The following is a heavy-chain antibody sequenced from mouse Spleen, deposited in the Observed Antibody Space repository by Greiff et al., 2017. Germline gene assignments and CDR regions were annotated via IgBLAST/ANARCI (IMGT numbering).Heavy chain of an antibody. V-gene: IGHV1-52*01. CDR3: ARSGVTTVVPFDY. J-gene: IGHJ2*01. D-gene: IGHD1-1*01. Sequence: VQLQQPGAELVRPGSSVKLSCKASGYTFTSYWMHWVKQRPIQGLEWIGNIDPSDSETHSNQKFKDKATLTVDKSSSTAYMQLSSLTSEDSAVYYCARSGVTTVVPFDYWGQGTTLTVSS. CDR2: IDPSDSET. CDR1: GYTFTSYW.